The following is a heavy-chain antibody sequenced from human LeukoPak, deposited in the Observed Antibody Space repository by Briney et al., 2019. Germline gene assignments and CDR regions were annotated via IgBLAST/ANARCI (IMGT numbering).Heavy chain of an antibody. D-gene: IGHD3-3*01. CDR3: ARGEWLVLGDH. CDR1: GYNFNASY. J-gene: IGHJ4*02. Sequence: ASVKVSCKASGYNFNASYMHWVRQAPGQGLEWMGWINPNSGGTNYAQKFQGRVTLTRDTSINTVYMEVNRLTSDDTVVYYCARGEWLVLGDHWGQGTPVTVSS. V-gene: IGHV1-2*02. CDR2: INPNSGGT.